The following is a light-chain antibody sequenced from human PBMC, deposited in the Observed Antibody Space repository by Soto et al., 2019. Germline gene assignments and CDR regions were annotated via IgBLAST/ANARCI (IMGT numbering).Light chain of an antibody. CDR3: QQYNSYPWT. Sequence: DIQLTQSPSFLSASVGDRVTITCRASQSISGWLAWYQQKPGKAPKLLIYDVSSLESGVPSRFSGSGSGTEFTLAISSLQPDDFATYYCQQYNSYPWTFGQGTKVDI. CDR2: DVS. V-gene: IGKV1-5*01. CDR1: QSISGW. J-gene: IGKJ1*01.